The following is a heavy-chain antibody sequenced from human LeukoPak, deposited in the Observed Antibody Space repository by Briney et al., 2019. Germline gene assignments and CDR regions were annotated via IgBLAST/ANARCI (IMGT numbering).Heavy chain of an antibody. V-gene: IGHV3-23*01. D-gene: IGHD1-26*01. CDR2: ISGSGGST. Sequence: TGGSLRLSCAASGFTFSSYAMSWVRQAPGKGLEWVSAISGSGGSTYYADSVKGRFTISRDNSKNTLYLQMNSLRAEDTAVYYCAIPNGGEWELLNYWGQGTLVTVSS. CDR1: GFTFSSYA. CDR3: AIPNGGEWELLNY. J-gene: IGHJ4*02.